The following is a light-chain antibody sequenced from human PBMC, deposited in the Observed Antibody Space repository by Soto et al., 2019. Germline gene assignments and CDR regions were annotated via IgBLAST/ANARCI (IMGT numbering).Light chain of an antibody. Sequence: EIVMTQSPATLSVSPGGRATLSCGASHNIDSRLGWYQLKRGQPPRLLIHGASTRATGVAPRFSGSGSGTEYTLTISSLQSEDFAVYFCHQYANWPPWTFGQGTKVDIK. CDR2: GAS. CDR3: HQYANWPPWT. J-gene: IGKJ1*01. CDR1: HNIDSR. V-gene: IGKV3-15*01.